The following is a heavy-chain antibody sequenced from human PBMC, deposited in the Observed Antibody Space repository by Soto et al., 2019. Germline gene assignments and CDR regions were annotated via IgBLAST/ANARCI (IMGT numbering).Heavy chain of an antibody. CDR2: TYFRSKWYK. CDR1: GDSVSSNRAA. V-gene: IGHV6-1*01. J-gene: IGHJ4*02. Sequence: SQTLSLICAISGDSVSSNRAAWNLIMQSPSRGLEWLGRTYFRSKWYKDYAISVKSRITINPDTSKNQFSLQLNSVTPEDTAVYYCVRDVGGGELLDYWGQGTLVTVSS. D-gene: IGHD1-26*01. CDR3: VRDVGGGELLDY.